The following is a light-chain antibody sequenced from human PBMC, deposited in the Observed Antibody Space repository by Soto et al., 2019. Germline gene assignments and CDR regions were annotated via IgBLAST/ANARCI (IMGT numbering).Light chain of an antibody. CDR2: GAS. J-gene: IGKJ1*01. Sequence: EIVRTQSPATLSVSPGERANLSCRASQSVSSNSAWYQQQPGQAPRLLIYGASTRATGIPARFSGSGSGTEFTLTISSLQSEDFAVYYCQQYSDWPRTFGQGTKMEIK. CDR1: QSVSSN. V-gene: IGKV3-15*01. CDR3: QQYSDWPRT.